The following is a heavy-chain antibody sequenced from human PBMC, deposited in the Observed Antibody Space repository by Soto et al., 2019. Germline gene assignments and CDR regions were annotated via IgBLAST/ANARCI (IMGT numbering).Heavy chain of an antibody. J-gene: IGHJ4*02. V-gene: IGHV4-30-2*01. CDR3: ARDKITGLFDY. CDR2: INHSVST. D-gene: IGHD2-8*02. Sequence: TSETLSLTCAVSGGSISSGGYSWSWIRQPPGKGLEWIGYINHSVSTNYNPSLKSRVTISVDTSKNQFSLKLTSVTAADTAVYYCARDKITGLFDYWGQGTLVTVSS. CDR1: GGSISSGGYS.